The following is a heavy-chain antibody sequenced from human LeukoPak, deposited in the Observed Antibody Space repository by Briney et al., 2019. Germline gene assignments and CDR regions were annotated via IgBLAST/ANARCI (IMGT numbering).Heavy chain of an antibody. Sequence: SETLSLTCTVSGGSISSSSYYWGWIRQPPGKGLEWIGSIYYSGSTYYNPSLKSRVTISVDTSKNQFSLKLSSVTAADTAVYYCARGAGVVVVPAATYFDYWGQGTLVTVSS. CDR1: GGSISSSSYY. V-gene: IGHV4-39*07. D-gene: IGHD2-2*01. CDR2: IYYSGST. J-gene: IGHJ4*02. CDR3: ARGAGVVVVPAATYFDY.